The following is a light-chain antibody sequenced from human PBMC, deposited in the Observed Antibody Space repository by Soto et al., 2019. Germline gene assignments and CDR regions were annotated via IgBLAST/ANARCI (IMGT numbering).Light chain of an antibody. J-gene: IGLJ3*02. CDR3: SSFTRSSTQV. CDR1: SSDVGGYNY. Sequence: QSALTQPASVSGSPGQTITISCTGSSSDVGGYNYVSWYQQHPGKAPKLMIYEVNNRPSGVSNRFSGSKSGNTASLTISGLQAEDEADYYCSSFTRSSTQVFGGGTKLTVL. V-gene: IGLV2-14*01. CDR2: EVN.